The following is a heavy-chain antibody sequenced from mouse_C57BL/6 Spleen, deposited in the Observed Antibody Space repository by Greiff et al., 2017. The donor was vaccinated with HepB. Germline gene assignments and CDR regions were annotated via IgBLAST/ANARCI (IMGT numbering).Heavy chain of an antibody. CDR3: ARDREWDTVPLFDY. Sequence: VQLQQPGAELVKPGASVKLSCKASGYTFTSYWMHWVKQRPGQGLEWIGMIHPNSGSTNYNEKFKSKATLTVDKSSSTAYMQLSSLTSEDSAVYYCARDREWDTVPLFDYWGQGTTLTVSS. CDR1: GYTFTSYW. CDR2: IHPNSGST. V-gene: IGHV1-64*01. J-gene: IGHJ2*01. D-gene: IGHD1-1*01.